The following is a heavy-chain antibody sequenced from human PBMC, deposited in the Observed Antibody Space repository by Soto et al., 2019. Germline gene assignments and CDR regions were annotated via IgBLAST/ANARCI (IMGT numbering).Heavy chain of an antibody. CDR2: ISGSGGST. CDR1: GFTFSSYA. CDR3: AKEDYSESSGYYWGSTSDK. Sequence: GGSLRLSCAASGFTFSSYAMSWVRQAPGKGLEWVSAISGSGGSTYYADSVKGRFTISRDNSKNTLYLQMNSLRAEDTAVYHCAKEDYSESSGYYWGSTSDKWGQGALVKVSS. V-gene: IGHV3-23*01. D-gene: IGHD3-22*01. J-gene: IGHJ4*02.